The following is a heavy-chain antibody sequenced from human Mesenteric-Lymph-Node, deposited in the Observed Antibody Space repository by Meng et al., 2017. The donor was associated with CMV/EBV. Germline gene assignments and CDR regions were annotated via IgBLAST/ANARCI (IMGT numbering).Heavy chain of an antibody. CDR3: ARGRTVNT. J-gene: IGHJ5*02. Sequence: LSLTCAVYIGSFSDSYWNWIRQPPGKGLEWIGEINHSGRTNYNPSLKSRVTISVDTSKNQFSLKLTSVTAADTAVYYCARGRTVNTWGRGTLVTVSS. CDR1: IGSFSDSY. V-gene: IGHV4-34*01. CDR2: INHSGRT. D-gene: IGHD1/OR15-1a*01.